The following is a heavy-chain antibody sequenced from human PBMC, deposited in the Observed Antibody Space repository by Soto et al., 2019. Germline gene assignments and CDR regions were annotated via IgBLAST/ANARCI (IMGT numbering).Heavy chain of an antibody. J-gene: IGHJ5*02. CDR1: GFNFSTYG. V-gene: IGHV3-23*01. CDR3: ATDRLLLAGFDT. Sequence: PGGSLRLSCAASGFNFSTYGMNWVRQAPWKGLEWVSGITRSGVSTYYVDSVKGRFTISRDNSKNTLYLQMTSLRAEDTAVYYCATDRLLLAGFDTWGQGTLVTVSS. CDR2: ITRSGVST. D-gene: IGHD2-8*02.